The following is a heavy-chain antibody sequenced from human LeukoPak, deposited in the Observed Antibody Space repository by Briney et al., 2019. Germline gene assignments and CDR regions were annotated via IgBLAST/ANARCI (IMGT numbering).Heavy chain of an antibody. Sequence: PGGSLRLSCAASGFTFSNYGMHWVRQAPGKGLEWVAFIRYDGSNEYYADSVKGRFTISRDNSKNTLYLQMNSLRAEDTAVYYCAKDIAEAGTSLGVVSGFDYWGQGTLVTVSS. CDR1: GFTFSNYG. CDR2: IRYDGSNE. J-gene: IGHJ4*02. V-gene: IGHV3-30*02. CDR3: AKDIAEAGTSLGVVSGFDY. D-gene: IGHD6-19*01.